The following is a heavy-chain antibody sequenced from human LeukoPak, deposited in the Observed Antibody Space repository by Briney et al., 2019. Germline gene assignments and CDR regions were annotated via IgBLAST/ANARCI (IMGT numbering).Heavy chain of an antibody. CDR2: INHSGST. D-gene: IGHD3-22*01. Sequence: SETLSLTCAVYGGSFSGYYWSWIRQPPGKGLEWIGEINHSGSTNYNPSLESRVTISVDTSKNQFSLKLSSVTAADTAVYYCARHVITMIVVVIIRDWFDPWGQGTLVTVSS. J-gene: IGHJ5*02. V-gene: IGHV4-34*01. CDR1: GGSFSGYY. CDR3: ARHVITMIVVVIIRDWFDP.